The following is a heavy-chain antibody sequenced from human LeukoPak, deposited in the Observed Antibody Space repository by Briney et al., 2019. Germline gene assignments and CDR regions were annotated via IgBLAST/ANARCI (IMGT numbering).Heavy chain of an antibody. D-gene: IGHD2-21*01. V-gene: IGHV4-4*08. CDR1: GGSLSGYY. J-gene: IGHJ4*02. CDR2: IYTSGST. Sequence: SETLSLTCAVSGGSLSGYYWTWIRQPPGKGLEWIGRIYTSGSTNYNPSLKSRVTISVDTSKNQFSLKLSSVTAADTAVYYCARAEDCGGDCFGYWGQGTLVTVSS. CDR3: ARAEDCGGDCFGY.